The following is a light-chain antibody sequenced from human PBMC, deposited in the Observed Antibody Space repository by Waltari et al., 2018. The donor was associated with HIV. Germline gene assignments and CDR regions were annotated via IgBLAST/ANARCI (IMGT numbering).Light chain of an antibody. CDR1: SSDVGDYY. V-gene: IGLV2-14*01. CDR3: SSYISSATPE. Sequence: QSALTQPASVSGSPGQSITISCTGTSSDVGDYYVSWYQHHTGKAPKLIIYEVTTRPAGFSVRFAGAKSGNTATLTISGLLAEDESDDFCSSYISSATPEFGGGTRLTVL. J-gene: IGLJ3*02. CDR2: EVT.